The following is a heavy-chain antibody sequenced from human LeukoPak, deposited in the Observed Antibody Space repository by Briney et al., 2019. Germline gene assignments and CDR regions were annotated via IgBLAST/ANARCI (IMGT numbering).Heavy chain of an antibody. CDR2: ISYDGGDK. Sequence: PGGSLRLSCAASGFSFNNYAMYWVRQAPGKGLEWVALISYDGGDKYYAESMKGRITISRDNAKNSLYLQMNSLRAEDTAVYYCARGYSSGWFDYWGQGTLVTVSS. CDR1: GFSFNNYA. D-gene: IGHD6-19*01. J-gene: IGHJ4*02. CDR3: ARGYSSGWFDY. V-gene: IGHV3-30*03.